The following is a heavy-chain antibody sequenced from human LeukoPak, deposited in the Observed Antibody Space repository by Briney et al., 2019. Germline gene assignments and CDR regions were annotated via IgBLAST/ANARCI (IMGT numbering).Heavy chain of an antibody. CDR2: INPSGRT. CDR3: ARSPREIWNGFDY. V-gene: IGHV4-34*01. Sequence: SETLSLTCAVYGGSFSGYFWSWIRQPPGKGLEWIGEINPSGRTNHNPSLKSRVTLSVDTSKNQFSLKVTSVTAADSAVYYCARSPREIWNGFDYWGQGTLVTVSS. D-gene: IGHD1-1*01. CDR1: GGSFSGYF. J-gene: IGHJ4*02.